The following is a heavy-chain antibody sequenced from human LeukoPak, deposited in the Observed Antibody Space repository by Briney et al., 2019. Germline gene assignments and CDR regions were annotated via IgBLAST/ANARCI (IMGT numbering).Heavy chain of an antibody. V-gene: IGHV1-24*01. D-gene: IGHD2-2*01. CDR1: GYTLTELS. J-gene: IGHJ4*02. Sequence: ASVKVSCKVSGYTLTELSMHWVRQAPGKGLEWMGGFDPEDGETIYAQKFQGRVTMTEDTSTDTAYMELSSLRSEDTAVYYCATGGLVVPAAANYRFDYWGQGTLATVSS. CDR2: FDPEDGET. CDR3: ATGGLVVPAAANYRFDY.